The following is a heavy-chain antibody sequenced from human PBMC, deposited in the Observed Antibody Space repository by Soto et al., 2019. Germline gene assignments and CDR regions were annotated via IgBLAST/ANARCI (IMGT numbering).Heavy chain of an antibody. CDR2: ITSSSSTI. CDR3: GLYDALVFDS. V-gene: IGHV3-21*01. Sequence: EVQLVESGGGLVKPGGSLRLSCAASGFTFSTYNRNWVRQAPGKGLEWVSSITSSSSTIYYADSVKGRFTISRDTAKNSLHPQTNSLGAEDMRVYYCGLYDALVFDSRGQGTVVTVSS. CDR1: GFTFSTYN. D-gene: IGHD2-8*01. J-gene: IGHJ4*02.